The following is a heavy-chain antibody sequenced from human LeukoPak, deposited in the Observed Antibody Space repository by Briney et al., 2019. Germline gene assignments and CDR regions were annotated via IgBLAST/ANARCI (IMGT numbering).Heavy chain of an antibody. CDR2: IYHSGST. Sequence: PSQTLSLTCTVSGGSISSGGYYWSWIRQPPGKGLEWIGYIYHSGSTYYNPSLKSRATISVDRSKNQFSLKLSSVTAADTAVYYCARTSCSSTSCLDYWGQGTLVTVSS. CDR3: ARTSCSSTSCLDY. J-gene: IGHJ4*02. D-gene: IGHD2-2*01. V-gene: IGHV4-30-2*01. CDR1: GGSISSGGYY.